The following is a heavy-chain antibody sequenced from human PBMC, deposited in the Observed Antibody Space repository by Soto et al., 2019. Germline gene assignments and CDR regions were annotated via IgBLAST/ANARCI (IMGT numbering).Heavy chain of an antibody. Sequence: QVQLVQSGAEVKKPGASVKVSCKASGYTFTSYGISWVRQAPGQGLEWMGWISANNGNTNYAQNLQGRVTMTTDTSTSTXXXXXXSLRSXDTAXXXCXRDYGDYFLFTLHYWGQGTLVTV. V-gene: IGHV1-18*01. CDR3: XRDYGDYFLFTLHY. D-gene: IGHD4-17*01. J-gene: IGHJ4*02. CDR2: ISANNGNT. CDR1: GYTFTSYG.